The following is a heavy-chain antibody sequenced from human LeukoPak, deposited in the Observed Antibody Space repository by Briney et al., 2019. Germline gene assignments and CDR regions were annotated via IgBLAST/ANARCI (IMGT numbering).Heavy chain of an antibody. CDR3: ARGVGATPAFVDY. Sequence: GGSLRLSCVASGFTFSSYTMNWVRQAPGKGLEWVSSISSSSSYIYYADSMKGRFTISRDNAKNSLYLQMNSLRAEDAAVYYCARGVGATPAFVDYWGQGTLVTVSS. D-gene: IGHD1-26*01. V-gene: IGHV3-21*01. CDR1: GFTFSSYT. J-gene: IGHJ4*02. CDR2: ISSSSSYI.